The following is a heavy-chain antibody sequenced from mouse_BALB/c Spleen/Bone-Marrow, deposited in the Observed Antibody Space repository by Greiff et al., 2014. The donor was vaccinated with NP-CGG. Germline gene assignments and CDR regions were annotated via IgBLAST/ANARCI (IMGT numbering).Heavy chain of an antibody. CDR3: ARPKGCALDY. CDR1: GYTFTDYT. Sequence: QVQLQQSGAELASPGASVKMSCKASGYTFTDYTIQWVKQRPGQGLEWIGYVNPRSGYANYNQKFKDKATLTADKSSSTAFMQLSSLTSEDSAVYYCARPKGCALDYWGQGTALTVSS. V-gene: IGHV1-4*01. J-gene: IGHJ2*01. CDR2: VNPRSGYA.